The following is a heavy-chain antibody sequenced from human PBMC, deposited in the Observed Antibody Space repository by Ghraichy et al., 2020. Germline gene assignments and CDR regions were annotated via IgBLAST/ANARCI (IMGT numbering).Heavy chain of an antibody. CDR1: GGSISSGSYY. Sequence: SETLSLTCTVSGGSISSGSYYWSWIRQPAGKGLEWIGRIYTSGSTNYNPSLKSRVTISVDTSKNQFSLKLSSVTAADTAVYYCARDLSGSPYYYYGMDVWGQGTTVTVSS. V-gene: IGHV4-61*02. CDR3: ARDLSGSPYYYYGMDV. CDR2: IYTSGST. D-gene: IGHD1-26*01. J-gene: IGHJ6*02.